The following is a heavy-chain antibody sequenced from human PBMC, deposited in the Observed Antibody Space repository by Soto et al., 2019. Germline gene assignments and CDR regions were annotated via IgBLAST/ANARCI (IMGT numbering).Heavy chain of an antibody. Sequence: SGPTLVNPPQTLTLTCTFSVFSLEAGGVGVGWFRQPPGKALEWLAIIFWDNDKRYNPSLNSRLTVTKDTSKNQVVLTMTNIDPVDTATYYCAHRTYDSSKLTQFDPWGQGTLVTVSS. CDR3: AHRTYDSSKLTQFDP. D-gene: IGHD3-3*01. J-gene: IGHJ5*02. CDR2: IFWDNDK. CDR1: VFSLEAGGVG. V-gene: IGHV2-5*02.